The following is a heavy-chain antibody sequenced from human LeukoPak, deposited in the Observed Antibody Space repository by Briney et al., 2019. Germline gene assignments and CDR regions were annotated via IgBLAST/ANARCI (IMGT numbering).Heavy chain of an antibody. Sequence: GGSLRLSCAASGFTFDDYAMHWVRQAPGKGLEWVSGISWNSGSIGYADSVKGRFTISRDNAKNSLYLQMNSLRAEDTAFYYCAKDRGAIGAAAGTWDYWGQGTLVTVSS. CDR1: GFTFDDYA. CDR3: AKDRGAIGAAAGTWDY. D-gene: IGHD6-19*01. V-gene: IGHV3-9*01. J-gene: IGHJ4*02. CDR2: ISWNSGSI.